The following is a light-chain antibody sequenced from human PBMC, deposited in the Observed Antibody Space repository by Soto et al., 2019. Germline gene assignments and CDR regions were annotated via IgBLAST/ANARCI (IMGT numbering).Light chain of an antibody. CDR2: GAS. CDR1: QSVSSSY. Sequence: EIVLTQSPGTLSLSPGERATLSCRASQSVSSSYLAWYQQKPGQAPRLLIYGASSRATGIPDRFSGSGSGTDFTLTISRLEPEYFAVYYFQQYGISPLTFGGGTKVEIK. CDR3: QQYGISPLT. J-gene: IGKJ4*01. V-gene: IGKV3-20*01.